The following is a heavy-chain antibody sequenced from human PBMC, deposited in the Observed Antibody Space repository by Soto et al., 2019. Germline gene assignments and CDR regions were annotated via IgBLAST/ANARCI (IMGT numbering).Heavy chain of an antibody. Sequence: EVQLVESGGGLVQPGGSLRLSCAASGFTFSSYAMHWVRQAPGKGLEYVSVITSNGGNTDYASSVKGRFTISRDNSKNTLYLQMGSLRAEDMAVYYCARRIPFGYGMDVWGQGITVTVSS. CDR3: ARRIPFGYGMDV. D-gene: IGHD2-21*01. CDR1: GFTFSSYA. CDR2: ITSNGGNT. J-gene: IGHJ6*02. V-gene: IGHV3-64*01.